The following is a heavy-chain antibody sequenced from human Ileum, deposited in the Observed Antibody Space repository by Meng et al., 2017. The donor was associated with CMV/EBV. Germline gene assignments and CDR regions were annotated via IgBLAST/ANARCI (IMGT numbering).Heavy chain of an antibody. V-gene: IGHV3-30*02. D-gene: IGHD2-2*03. CDR3: ARDIHGDCGSSNCFAMDV. CDR1: GFIFSDWG. J-gene: IGHJ6*02. CDR2: IAHGGTDK. Sequence: GESLKISCAASGFIFSDWGMHWVRRAPGKGLEWVAFIAHGGTDKYADSVRGRFTISRDNAKNSLYLQMNSLSAEDTAVYYCARDIHGDCGSSNCFAMDVWGQGTTVTVSS.